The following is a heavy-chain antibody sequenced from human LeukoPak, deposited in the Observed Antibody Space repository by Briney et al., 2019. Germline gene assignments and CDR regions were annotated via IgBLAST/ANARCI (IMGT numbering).Heavy chain of an antibody. CDR1: GFIFSHYG. D-gene: IGHD2-21*01. J-gene: IGHJ4*02. CDR3: ARELSQIVWGGLDY. V-gene: IGHV3-33*05. Sequence: GGSLRLSCAASGFIFSHYGMHWVRQAPGKGLEWVAVIQNDASTENFADSVKGRFTISRDNSENTVFLQMNSLRVEDTAVYYCARELSQIVWGGLDYGGQGTLVSVSS. CDR2: IQNDASTE.